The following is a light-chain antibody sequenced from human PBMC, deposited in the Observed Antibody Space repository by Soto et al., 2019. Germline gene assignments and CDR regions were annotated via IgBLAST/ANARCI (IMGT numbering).Light chain of an antibody. Sequence: EIVFTQSPGTLSLSPGERATLCCRASQSVSSSYLAWYQQKPSQAPRLLIYGASSRATGIPDRFSGSGSGTDFTLTISRLEPEDFAVYYCQQYGSSPPMYTFGQGTKLELK. CDR1: QSVSSSY. CDR2: GAS. CDR3: QQYGSSPPMYT. V-gene: IGKV3-20*01. J-gene: IGKJ2*01.